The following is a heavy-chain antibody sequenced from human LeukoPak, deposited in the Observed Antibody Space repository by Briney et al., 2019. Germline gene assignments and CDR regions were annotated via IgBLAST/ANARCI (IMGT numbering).Heavy chain of an antibody. V-gene: IGHV3-11*04. CDR1: GFTLSDYY. CDR3: ARDRLAAVNWFDP. D-gene: IGHD6-13*01. J-gene: IGHJ5*02. CDR2: SSSSGSTI. Sequence: TGGSLRLSCAASGFTLSDYYMSWIRQAPGKGLEWVSYSSSSGSTIYYADSVKGRFAISRDNAKNSLYLQMNSLRAEDTAVYYCARDRLAAVNWFDPWGQGTLVTVSS.